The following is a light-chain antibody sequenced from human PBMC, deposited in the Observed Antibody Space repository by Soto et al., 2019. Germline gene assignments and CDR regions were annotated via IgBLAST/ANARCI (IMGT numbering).Light chain of an antibody. Sequence: EIVMTQSPASLSVSPGETATLSCRASQSISNSLAWYQQKHGQAPSLLIYGASTRATGIPARFSVSGSGTEFTLTISSLQSEDSALYYCQQYNNWPPRTFGQGTKLEIK. CDR1: QSISNS. CDR2: GAS. J-gene: IGKJ2*01. V-gene: IGKV3-15*01. CDR3: QQYNNWPPRT.